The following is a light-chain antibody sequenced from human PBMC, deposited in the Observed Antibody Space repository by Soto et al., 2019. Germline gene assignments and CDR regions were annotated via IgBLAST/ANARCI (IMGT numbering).Light chain of an antibody. Sequence: EIVLTQSPATLSLSPGERGTLSCRASQSVSTYLAWYQQKPGQAPRLLIYDASNRATGIPARFSGSGSGTDFTLTISFIEPEDFAFYYCQHHSYSVTFGGGTKVEI. CDR2: DAS. CDR3: QHHSYSVT. J-gene: IGKJ4*01. V-gene: IGKV3-11*01. CDR1: QSVSTY.